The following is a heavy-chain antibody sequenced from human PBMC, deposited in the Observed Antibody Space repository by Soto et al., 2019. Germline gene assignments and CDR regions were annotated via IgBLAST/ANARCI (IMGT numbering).Heavy chain of an antibody. V-gene: IGHV5-51*01. Sequence: GESLKISCKGSGYSFTSYWIGWVRQMPGKGLEWMGIIYPTDSDIRYSPSFQGQVTISADKSTRTAYLHWNSLKASDTAMYYCARLDSGPYGFDSWGQGTLVTVSS. CDR3: ARLDSGPYGFDS. CDR1: GYSFTSYW. CDR2: IYPTDSDI. J-gene: IGHJ4*02. D-gene: IGHD1-26*01.